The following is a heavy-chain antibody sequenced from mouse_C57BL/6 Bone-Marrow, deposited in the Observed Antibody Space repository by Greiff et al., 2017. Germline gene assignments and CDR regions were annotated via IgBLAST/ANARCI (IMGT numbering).Heavy chain of an antibody. D-gene: IGHD1-1*01. CDR1: GYTFTSYT. V-gene: IGHV1-4*01. CDR3: ARFLPIYYDGSIYVGNWYVDV. J-gene: IGHJ1*03. CDR2: INPSSGYT. Sequence: QVQLQQSGAELARPGASVKMSCKASGYTFTSYTMHWVKQRPGQGLEWIGYINPSSGYTKYNQKFKDKATLTADKSSSTAYMQLSSLTSEESAVYYCARFLPIYYDGSIYVGNWYVDVWGTGTTVTVSS.